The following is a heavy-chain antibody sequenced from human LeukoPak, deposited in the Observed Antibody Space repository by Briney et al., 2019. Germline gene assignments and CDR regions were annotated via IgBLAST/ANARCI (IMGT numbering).Heavy chain of an antibody. Sequence: GGSLRLSCAASGFTVSNNYMSWVRQAPGKGLEWVSVIYSGGSTYYADSVKGRFTISRDNSKNTLYLQMNSLRAEDTAVYYGARDSRQDYYDSSGYLWFAFDIWGQGTMVTVSS. CDR1: GFTVSNNY. CDR2: IYSGGST. D-gene: IGHD3-22*01. V-gene: IGHV3-53*01. CDR3: ARDSRQDYYDSSGYLWFAFDI. J-gene: IGHJ3*02.